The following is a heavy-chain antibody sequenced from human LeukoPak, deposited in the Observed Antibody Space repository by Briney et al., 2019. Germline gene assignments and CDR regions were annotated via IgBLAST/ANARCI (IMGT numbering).Heavy chain of an antibody. CDR3: AGFAYCGGDCYSPT. Sequence: PSETLSLTCTVSGGSISSYYWSWIRQPAGKGLEWIGRIYTSGSTNYNPSLKSRVTMSVDTSKNQFSLKLSSVTAADTAVYYCAGFAYCGGDCYSPTWGQGTLVTVSS. V-gene: IGHV4-4*07. J-gene: IGHJ5*02. CDR1: GGSISSYY. D-gene: IGHD2-21*02. CDR2: IYTSGST.